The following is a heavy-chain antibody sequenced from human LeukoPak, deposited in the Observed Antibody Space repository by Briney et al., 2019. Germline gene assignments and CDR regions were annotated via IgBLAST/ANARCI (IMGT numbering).Heavy chain of an antibody. Sequence: PGGSLRLSCVASGFTFSRFEMDWVRQAPGKGLEWISHISTGTYIAYTDSVKGRFTISRDNAKNSLFLQMNSLRAEDTAVYYCTREQDREASATMVGDYWGQGTLVTVSS. D-gene: IGHD2-15*01. CDR3: TREQDREASATMVGDY. J-gene: IGHJ4*02. CDR1: GFTFSRFE. V-gene: IGHV3-48*03. CDR2: ISTGTYI.